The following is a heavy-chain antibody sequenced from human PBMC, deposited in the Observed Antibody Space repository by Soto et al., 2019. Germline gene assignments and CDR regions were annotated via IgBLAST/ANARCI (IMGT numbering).Heavy chain of an antibody. D-gene: IGHD6-13*01. V-gene: IGHV3-30*18. CDR3: AKDHGSFVPQEFDY. CDR2: ISYDGSNK. CDR1: GFTFSSYG. Sequence: QVQLVESGGGVVQPGRSLRLSCAASGFTFSSYGMHWVRQAPGKGLEWVAVISYDGSNKYYADSVKGRFTISRDNSKNTLYLQMNSLRAEDTAVYYFAKDHGSFVPQEFDYWGQGTLVTVSS. J-gene: IGHJ4*02.